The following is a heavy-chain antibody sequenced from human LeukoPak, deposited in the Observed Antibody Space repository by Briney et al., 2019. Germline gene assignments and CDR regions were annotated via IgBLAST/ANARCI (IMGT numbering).Heavy chain of an antibody. V-gene: IGHV4-4*02. CDR1: GDSISTNHW. Sequence: PSGTLSLTCAVSGDSISTNHWWSWVRQPPGKGLEWIGYIYYSGSTNYNPSLKSRVTISVDTSENQFSLKLSSVTAADTAVYYCARYDSGSYAPIFDPWGQGTLVAVSS. D-gene: IGHD1-26*01. CDR3: ARYDSGSYAPIFDP. CDR2: IYYSGST. J-gene: IGHJ5*02.